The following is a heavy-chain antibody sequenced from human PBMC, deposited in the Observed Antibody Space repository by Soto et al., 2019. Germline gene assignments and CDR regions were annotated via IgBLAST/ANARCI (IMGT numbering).Heavy chain of an antibody. J-gene: IGHJ4*02. CDR2: IWYDGSNK. D-gene: IGHD6-6*01. Sequence: QVQLVESGGGVVQPGRSLRLSCAASGFTFSSYGMHWVRQAPGKGLEWVAVIWYDGSNKYYADSVKGRFTISRDNSKNTLYLQMNSLRAEDTAVYYCAGVGPSSSSWVFDYWGQGTLVTVSS. V-gene: IGHV3-33*01. CDR1: GFTFSSYG. CDR3: AGVGPSSSSWVFDY.